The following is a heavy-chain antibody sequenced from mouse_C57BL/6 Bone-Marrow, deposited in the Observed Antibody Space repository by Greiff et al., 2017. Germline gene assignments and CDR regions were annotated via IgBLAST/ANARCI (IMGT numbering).Heavy chain of an antibody. Sequence: EVNLVESGGGLVQPGGSLKLSCAASGFTFSDYYMYWVRQTPEKRLEWVAYISNGGGSTYYPDTVKGRFTISRDNAKNTLYLQMSRLKSEDTAMYYCARQGGYGNYFDYWGQGTTLTVSS. CDR2: ISNGGGST. V-gene: IGHV5-12*01. CDR3: ARQGGYGNYFDY. J-gene: IGHJ2*01. D-gene: IGHD2-1*01. CDR1: GFTFSDYY.